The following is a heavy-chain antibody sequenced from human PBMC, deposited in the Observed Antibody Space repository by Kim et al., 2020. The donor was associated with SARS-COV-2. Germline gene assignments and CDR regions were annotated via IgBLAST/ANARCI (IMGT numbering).Heavy chain of an antibody. CDR1: GYTYTGYY. V-gene: IGHV1-2*06. CDR3: ARSHRSLGHCSSTSCSTCRY. Sequence: ASVKVSCKASGYTYTGYYMHWVRQAPGQGLEWMGRINPNSGDTNYAQKFQGRVTMTRDTSISTAYMELSRLRSDDTAVYYCARSHRSLGHCSSTSCSTCRYWGQGTLVTVSS. J-gene: IGHJ4*02. D-gene: IGHD2-2*01. CDR2: INPNSGDT.